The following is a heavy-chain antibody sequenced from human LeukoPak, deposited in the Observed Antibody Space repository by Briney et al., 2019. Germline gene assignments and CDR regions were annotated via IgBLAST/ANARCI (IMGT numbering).Heavy chain of an antibody. J-gene: IGHJ4*02. CDR1: GFTFSSYE. D-gene: IGHD3-22*01. CDR3: ARGDSSGFSFDY. CDR2: ISSSGSTI. Sequence: PGGSLRLSRAASGFTFSSYEMNWVRQAPGKGLEWVSYISSSGSTIYYADSVKGRFTISRDNAKNSLYLQMNSLRAEDTAVYYCARGDSSGFSFDYWGQGTLVTVSS. V-gene: IGHV3-48*03.